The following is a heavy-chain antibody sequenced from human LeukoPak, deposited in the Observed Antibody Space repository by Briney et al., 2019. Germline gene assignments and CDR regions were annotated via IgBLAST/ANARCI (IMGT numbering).Heavy chain of an antibody. J-gene: IGHJ4*02. CDR3: ARSPGGSYSIDY. D-gene: IGHD1-26*01. CDR1: GGSISSYY. Sequence: PSETLSLTCTVSGGSISSYYWSWIRQPPGKGLEWIGYIYYSGSTNYNPSLKSRVTISVDTSKNQFSLKLSSVTAADTAVYYCARSPGGSYSIDYWGQGTLVTVSS. V-gene: IGHV4-59*08. CDR2: IYYSGST.